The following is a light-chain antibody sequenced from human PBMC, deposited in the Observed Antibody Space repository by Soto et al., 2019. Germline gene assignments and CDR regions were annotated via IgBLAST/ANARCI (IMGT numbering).Light chain of an antibody. CDR3: QQYYSAAFT. Sequence: DIQLTQSPSSLSASVGDRVTITCRASQDIFNYLAWFQQRPGHVPKLLIYHASTLQSRVPSRFSGSGSGTDFTLTISILQPEDVATYYCQQYYSAAFTFGPGTKVDIK. V-gene: IGKV1-27*01. CDR1: QDIFNY. CDR2: HAS. J-gene: IGKJ3*01.